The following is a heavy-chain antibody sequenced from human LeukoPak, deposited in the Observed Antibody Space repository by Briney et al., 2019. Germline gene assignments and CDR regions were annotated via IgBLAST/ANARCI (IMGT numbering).Heavy chain of an antibody. CDR3: ARDAPPLYCSSTSCFGDAFDI. V-gene: IGHV3-30-3*01. J-gene: IGHJ3*02. Sequence: GGSLRLSCAASGFTFSSYAMHWVRQAPSKGLEWVAVISYDGSNKYYADSVKGRFTISRDNAKNSLYLQMNSLRAEDTAVYYCARDAPPLYCSSTSCFGDAFDIWGQGTMVTVSS. CDR2: ISYDGSNK. CDR1: GFTFSSYA. D-gene: IGHD2-2*01.